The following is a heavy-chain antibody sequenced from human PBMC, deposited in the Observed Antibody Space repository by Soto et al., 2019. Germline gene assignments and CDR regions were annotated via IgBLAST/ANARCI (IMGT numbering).Heavy chain of an antibody. V-gene: IGHV3-23*01. J-gene: IGHJ3*02. CDR1: GFTFSSCA. Sequence: EVQLLESGGGLVQPGGSLRLSCAASGFTFSSCAMSWVRQAPGEGLQWVSTISGSGGSTYNADSVKGRFTISRDNSKNTLYLLMTSLRAEDTAVYYCAKDRGHYYGSELDAFDIWGQGTMVTVSS. CDR2: ISGSGGST. CDR3: AKDRGHYYGSELDAFDI. D-gene: IGHD3-10*01.